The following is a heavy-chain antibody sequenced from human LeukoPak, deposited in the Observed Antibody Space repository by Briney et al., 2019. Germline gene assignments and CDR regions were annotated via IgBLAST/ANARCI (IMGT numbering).Heavy chain of an antibody. V-gene: IGHV1-18*01. CDR3: ATVDSSGYGDAFDI. Sequence: GASVKVSCKASGYTFTSYGISWVRQAPGQGLEWMGWISAYNGNTNYAQKLQGRVTMTEDTSTDTAYMELSSLRSEDTAVYYCATVDSSGYGDAFDIWGQGTMVTVSS. CDR2: ISAYNGNT. CDR1: GYTFTSYG. J-gene: IGHJ3*02. D-gene: IGHD3-22*01.